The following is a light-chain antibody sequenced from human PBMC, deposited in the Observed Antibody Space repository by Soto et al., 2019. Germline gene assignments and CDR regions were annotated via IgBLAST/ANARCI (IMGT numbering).Light chain of an antibody. V-gene: IGKV1D-12*01. J-gene: IGKJ4*01. Sequence: DIQMTQSPSSLSASIGDTVTITCRASQDISTLLAWYQQKPGKAPKLLIYGASTLESGVPSRFSGRGSGTDFTLTISSLQPEDFATYFCQQADSFPLTFXGGTKVDIK. CDR2: GAS. CDR1: QDISTL. CDR3: QQADSFPLT.